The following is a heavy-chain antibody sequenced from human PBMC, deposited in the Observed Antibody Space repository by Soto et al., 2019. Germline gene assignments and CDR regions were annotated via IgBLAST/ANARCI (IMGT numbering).Heavy chain of an antibody. CDR1: GFTFSSYG. J-gene: IGHJ4*02. CDR2: ISYDGSNK. Sequence: GGSLRLSCAASGFTFSSYGMHWVRQAPGKGLEWVAVISYDGSNKYYADSVKGRFTISRDNSKNTLYLQMNSLRAEDTAVYYCAKDWAPGHEITHLFDYWGQGTLVTVSS. V-gene: IGHV3-30*18. D-gene: IGHD1-20*01. CDR3: AKDWAPGHEITHLFDY.